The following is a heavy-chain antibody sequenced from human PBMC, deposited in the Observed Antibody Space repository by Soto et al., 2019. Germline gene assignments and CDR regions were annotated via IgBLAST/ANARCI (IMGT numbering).Heavy chain of an antibody. V-gene: IGHV1-2*04. CDR1: GYIFSAYY. CDR2: INPDSGGT. Sequence: QVQLAQSGAEVNKPGASVKVSCKASGYIFSAYYLYWVRQAPGRGLEWVGWINPDSGGTNYAQKFLGWVTMTRDPSIRTAYMELTSMRSDDTAVYYCARGETGVDDALDIWGQGTMVTVSS. D-gene: IGHD7-27*01. J-gene: IGHJ3*02. CDR3: ARGETGVDDALDI.